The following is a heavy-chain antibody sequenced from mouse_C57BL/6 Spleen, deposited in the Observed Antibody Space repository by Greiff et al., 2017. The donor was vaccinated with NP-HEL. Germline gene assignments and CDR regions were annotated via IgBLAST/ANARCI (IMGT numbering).Heavy chain of an antibody. CDR2: IYPGDGDT. D-gene: IGHD2-5*01. CDR1: GYAFSSSW. V-gene: IGHV1-82*01. Sequence: VQLQQSGPELVKPGASVKISCKASGYAFSSSWMNWVKQRPGKGLEWIGRIYPGDGDTNYNGKFKGKATLTADKSSSTAYMQLSSLTSEDSAVYFCAIAYYSNYTWYFDVWGTGTTVTVSS. CDR3: AIAYYSNYTWYFDV. J-gene: IGHJ1*03.